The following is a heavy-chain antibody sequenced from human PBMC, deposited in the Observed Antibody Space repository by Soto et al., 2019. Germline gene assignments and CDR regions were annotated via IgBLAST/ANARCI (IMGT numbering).Heavy chain of an antibody. CDR1: GGNFNHYI. V-gene: IGHV1-69*12. CDR2: IIPMFSTS. J-gene: IGHJ5*02. D-gene: IGHD5-18*01. CDR3: ARDADTAMVTDWFDT. Sequence: QVQLVQSGAEVKKPGSSVKVSCKASGGNFNHYIISWVRQAPGQGPEWMGAIIPMFSTSNYAQKFQGRVTINADASTSTAYMELRSLRSEDTAIYFCARDADTAMVTDWFDTWGQGTLVTVSP.